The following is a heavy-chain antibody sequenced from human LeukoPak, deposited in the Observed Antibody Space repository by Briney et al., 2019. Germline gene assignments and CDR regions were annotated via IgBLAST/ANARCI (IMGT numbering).Heavy chain of an antibody. V-gene: IGHV3-21*01. Sequence: KSGGSLRLSCASSGFTFSSYSMNWVRQAPGKGLEWVSSICTSCSYLYYADSVKARFTLSRDHAKNSLYLQMNSQRAEHTAVYYCATLVRYFDYWGQGTLVTVSS. D-gene: IGHD3-3*01. CDR1: GFTFSSYS. CDR2: ICTSCSYL. CDR3: ATLVRYFDY. J-gene: IGHJ4*02.